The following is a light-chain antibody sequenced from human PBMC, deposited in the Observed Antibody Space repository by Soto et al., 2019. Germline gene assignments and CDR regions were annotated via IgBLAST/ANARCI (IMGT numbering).Light chain of an antibody. CDR1: QSINRR. J-gene: IGKJ4*01. Sequence: KRMYLSPSTLSAYMRDRVTITCRASQSINRRLAWYQQKPGKAPNLLIYDASNLETGVPSRFSGSGSGTDFTFTISSLQPEDIATYYCQQYDNLPLTFGGGTKVDIK. CDR2: DAS. CDR3: QQYDNLPLT. V-gene: IGKV1-33*01.